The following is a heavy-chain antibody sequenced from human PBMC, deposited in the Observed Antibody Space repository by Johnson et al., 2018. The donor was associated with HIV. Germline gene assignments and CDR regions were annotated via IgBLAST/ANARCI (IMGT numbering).Heavy chain of an antibody. V-gene: IGHV3-30-3*01. Sequence: QVQLVESGGGVVQPGRSLRLSCAASGFTFSSYAMHWVRQAPGKGLEWVAVISYDGSNKYYADSVKGRFTISRDNSKNTLYLQMNSLRAEETALYYCAKGLKLGSGDDAFDIWCQGTMVTVSS. CDR1: GFTFSSYA. D-gene: IGHD7-27*01. J-gene: IGHJ3*02. CDR2: ISYDGSNK. CDR3: AKGLKLGSGDDAFDI.